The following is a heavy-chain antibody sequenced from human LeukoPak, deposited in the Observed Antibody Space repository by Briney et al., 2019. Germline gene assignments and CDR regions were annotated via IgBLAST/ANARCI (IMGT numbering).Heavy chain of an antibody. Sequence: SETLSLTCTVSGGSFSSHYWSWIRQPPGKGLECIGFIYYTGSTNYNPSLKSRVTISIDTSKNQFSLKVSSVTAADTAVYYCARAPLVYDFWSGYQDLYYMDVWGKGTTVTVSS. CDR3: ARAPLVYDFWSGYQDLYYMDV. CDR1: GGSFSSHY. J-gene: IGHJ6*03. CDR2: IYYTGST. V-gene: IGHV4-59*11. D-gene: IGHD3-3*01.